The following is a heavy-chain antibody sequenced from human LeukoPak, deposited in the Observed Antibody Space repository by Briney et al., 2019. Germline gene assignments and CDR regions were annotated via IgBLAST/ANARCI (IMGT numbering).Heavy chain of an antibody. Sequence: GGSLRLSCAASGFTFSTYSMNWVRQAPGKGLELVSSISSSDIYIYYADSVKGRFTISRDNAKNSLNLQMNSLRAEDTAVYYCALLVGATLDFDYWGQGTLVTVSS. J-gene: IGHJ4*02. CDR1: GFTFSTYS. CDR2: ISSSDIYI. CDR3: ALLVGATLDFDY. V-gene: IGHV3-21*03. D-gene: IGHD1-26*01.